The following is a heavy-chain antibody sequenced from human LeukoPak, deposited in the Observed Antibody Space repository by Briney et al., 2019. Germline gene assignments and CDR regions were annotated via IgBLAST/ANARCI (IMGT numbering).Heavy chain of an antibody. D-gene: IGHD2-15*01. CDR1: GYTFTGYY. CDR2: INPNSGGT. CDR3: ARVGVDGHYCSGGSCPGNPLGV. Sequence: GASVKVSCKASGYTFTGYYMDWVRQAPGQGLEWMGWINPNSGGTNYAQKFQGRVTMARDTSISTAYMELSSLRSEDTAVYYCARVGVDGHYCSGGSCPGNPLGVWGQGTTVTVSS. V-gene: IGHV1-2*02. J-gene: IGHJ6*02.